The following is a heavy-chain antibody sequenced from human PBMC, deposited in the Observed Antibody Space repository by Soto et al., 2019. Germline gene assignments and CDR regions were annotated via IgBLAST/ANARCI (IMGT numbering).Heavy chain of an antibody. V-gene: IGHV3-23*01. D-gene: IGHD5-18*01. CDR1: GFTFSSYA. J-gene: IGHJ4*02. CDR3: AKGGGYSYGRDFDY. Sequence: QSGGSLRLSCAASGFTFSSYAMSWVRQAPGKGLEWVSAISGSGGSTYYADSVKGRFTISRDNSKNTLYLQMNSLRAEDTAVYYCAKGGGYSYGRDFDYWGQGTLVTVS. CDR2: ISGSGGST.